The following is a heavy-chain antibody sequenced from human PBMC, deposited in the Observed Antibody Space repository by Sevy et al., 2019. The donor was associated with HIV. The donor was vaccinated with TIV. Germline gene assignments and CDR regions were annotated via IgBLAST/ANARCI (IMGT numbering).Heavy chain of an antibody. CDR2: INPSDGGT. Sequence: ASVKVSCKASGYTITRYYMHWMRQAPGQGLERMGIINPSDGGTTYAQKFQGRVTMTRDTSTSTVYMELSSLRSEDTAVYYCASYTTGSRGDYWGQGTLVTVSS. D-gene: IGHD2-2*02. J-gene: IGHJ4*02. V-gene: IGHV1-46*01. CDR1: GYTITRYY. CDR3: ASYTTGSRGDY.